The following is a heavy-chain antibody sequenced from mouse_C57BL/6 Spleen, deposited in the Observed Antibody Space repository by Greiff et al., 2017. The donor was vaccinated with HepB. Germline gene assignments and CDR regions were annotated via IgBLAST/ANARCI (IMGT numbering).Heavy chain of an antibody. CDR2: ISNGGGST. Sequence: EVQLVESGGGLVQPGGSLKLSCAASGFTFSDYYMYWVRQTPEKRLEWVAYISNGGGSTYYPDTVKGRFTISRDNAKNTLYLQMSRLKSEDTAMYYCARRGLLVYYFDYWGQGTTLTVSS. D-gene: IGHD2-3*01. V-gene: IGHV5-12*01. J-gene: IGHJ2*01. CDR1: GFTFSDYY. CDR3: ARRGLLVYYFDY.